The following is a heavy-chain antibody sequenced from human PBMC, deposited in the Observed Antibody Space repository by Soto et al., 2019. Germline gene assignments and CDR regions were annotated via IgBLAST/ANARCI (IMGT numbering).Heavy chain of an antibody. CDR2: IKKVGSEK. J-gene: IGHJ6*02. CDR3: ARGHYGMDV. Sequence: EVQLVESGGGLVQPGGSLRLSCAASGFKFSNYWMTWVRQAPGEGLEWVASIKKVGSEKYYVDSVKGRFTISRDNTKNSLDLQMNSLRAEDTAVYDCARGHYGMDVWGQGTTVTVSS. V-gene: IGHV3-7*05. CDR1: GFKFSNYW.